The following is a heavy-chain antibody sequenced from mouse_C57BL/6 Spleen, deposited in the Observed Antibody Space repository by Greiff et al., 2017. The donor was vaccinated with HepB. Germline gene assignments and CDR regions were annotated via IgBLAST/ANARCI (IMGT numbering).Heavy chain of an antibody. V-gene: IGHV1-64*01. CDR2: IHPNSGST. D-gene: IGHD4-1*01. CDR1: GYTFTSYW. CDR3: ARGHTGQAWFAY. Sequence: VQLQQSGAELVKPGASVKLSCKASGYTFTSYWMHWVKQRPGQGLEWIGMIHPNSGSTNYNEKFKSKATLTVDKSSSTAYMQLSSLTSEDSAVYYCARGHTGQAWFAYWGQGTLVTVSA. J-gene: IGHJ3*01.